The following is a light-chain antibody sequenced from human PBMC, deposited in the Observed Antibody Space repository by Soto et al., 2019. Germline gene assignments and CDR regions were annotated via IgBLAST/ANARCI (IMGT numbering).Light chain of an antibody. J-gene: IGKJ1*01. V-gene: IGKV1-27*01. CDR3: QQSYRTTWT. CDR1: QGISNY. CDR2: AAS. Sequence: DIQMTQSPSSLSASVGYRVNLTCQASQGISNYLAWYQQKPGKVPKLLIYAASTLQSGVPSRFSGSGSETDFTLTISSLQPEDFATYSCQQSYRTTWTFGQETKLDIK.